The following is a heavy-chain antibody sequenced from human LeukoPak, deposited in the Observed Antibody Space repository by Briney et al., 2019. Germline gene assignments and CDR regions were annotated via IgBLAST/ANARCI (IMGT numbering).Heavy chain of an antibody. V-gene: IGHV3-21*04. J-gene: IGHJ4*02. Sequence: GGSLRLSCAASAFSLNAYNMNWVRQAPGKGLEWVSSISYTGTYIYYADSVKGRFTISRDNAQNSLYLQMNSLRAEDTAIYYCVRDRGTYRPVDYWGQGTLVAVSS. CDR1: AFSLNAYN. D-gene: IGHD1-26*01. CDR3: VRDRGTYRPVDY. CDR2: ISYTGTYI.